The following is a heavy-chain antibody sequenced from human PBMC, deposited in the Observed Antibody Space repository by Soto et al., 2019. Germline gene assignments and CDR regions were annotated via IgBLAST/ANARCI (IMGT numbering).Heavy chain of an antibody. D-gene: IGHD1-26*01. V-gene: IGHV3-21*04. CDR1: GFTLDSYT. CDR2: ISTITNYM. J-gene: IGHJ4*02. CDR3: AKDPGSYYFDY. Sequence: GGSLRLSCAASGFTLDSYTMNWVRQAPGKGLEWVSSISTITNYMYYADSVKGRFTISGDNAKNSLYLQMNSLRAEDTAVYYCAKDPGSYYFDYWGQGTLVTVSS.